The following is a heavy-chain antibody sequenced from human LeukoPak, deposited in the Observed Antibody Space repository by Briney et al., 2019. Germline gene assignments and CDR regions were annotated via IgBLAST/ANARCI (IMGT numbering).Heavy chain of an antibody. Sequence: GASVKVSCKASGYTFTNHDINWVRQATGQAPEWMGWINPNSGVTGYAQKFQGRVTITRSTSISTAYMELSSLRSEDTAVYYCTRHTSPTFDYWGQGTLVTVSS. J-gene: IGHJ4*02. D-gene: IGHD2-2*01. CDR1: GYTFTNHD. CDR2: INPNSGVT. V-gene: IGHV1-8*01. CDR3: TRHTSPTFDY.